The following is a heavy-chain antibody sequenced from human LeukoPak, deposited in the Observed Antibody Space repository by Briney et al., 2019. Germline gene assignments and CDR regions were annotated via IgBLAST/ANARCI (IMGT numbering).Heavy chain of an antibody. CDR3: ARHAFYYYYYMDV. CDR2: MYYSGST. D-gene: IGHD3-16*01. V-gene: IGHV4-39*01. Sequence: ASETLSLTCTVSGGSISSSSYYWGWFRQPPGKGLEWIGSMYYSGSTYYNPSLKSRVTISVDTSKNQFSLKLTSVTAADTAVYYCARHAFYYYYYMDVWGKGTTVTISS. CDR1: GGSISSSSYY. J-gene: IGHJ6*03.